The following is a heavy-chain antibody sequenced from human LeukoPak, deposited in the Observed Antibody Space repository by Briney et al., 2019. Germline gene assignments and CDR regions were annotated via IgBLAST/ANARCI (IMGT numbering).Heavy chain of an antibody. V-gene: IGHV4-34*01. D-gene: IGHD6-6*01. J-gene: IGHJ4*02. Sequence: SETLSLTCAVYGGSFSGYYWSWIRQPPGKGLEWIGEINHSGSTNYNPSLKSRVTISVDTSKNQFSLKLSSVTAADTAVYYCARTGSIAALYYYFDYWSQGTLVTVSS. CDR1: GGSFSGYY. CDR2: INHSGST. CDR3: ARTGSIAALYYYFDY.